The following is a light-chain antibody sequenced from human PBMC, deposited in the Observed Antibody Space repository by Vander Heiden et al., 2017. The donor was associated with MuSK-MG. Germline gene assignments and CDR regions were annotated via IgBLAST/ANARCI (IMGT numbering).Light chain of an antibody. Sequence: DIQMTQSPSSLSASVGDRVTITCRASQSISSYLNWYQQKPGKAPKLLIYAASSLQSGVPSRCSGSGSGTDFTLTISSLKPEDFATDYCQQSYSTPRTFGQGTKVEIK. J-gene: IGKJ1*01. CDR3: QQSYSTPRT. CDR1: QSISSY. CDR2: AAS. V-gene: IGKV1-39*01.